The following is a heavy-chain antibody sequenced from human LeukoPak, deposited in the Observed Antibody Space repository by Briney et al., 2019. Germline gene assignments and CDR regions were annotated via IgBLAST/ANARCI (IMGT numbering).Heavy chain of an antibody. J-gene: IGHJ4*02. CDR1: GYSFTSYW. Sequence: GESLKISCKGSGYSFTSYWIGWVRQAPGQGLEWMGWINPSGGSTSYAQKFQGRVTMTRDMSTSTVYMELSSLRSEDTAVYYCAREDYSNYGYFDYWGQGTLVTVSS. CDR3: AREDYSNYGYFDY. D-gene: IGHD4-11*01. CDR2: INPSGGST. V-gene: IGHV1-46*01.